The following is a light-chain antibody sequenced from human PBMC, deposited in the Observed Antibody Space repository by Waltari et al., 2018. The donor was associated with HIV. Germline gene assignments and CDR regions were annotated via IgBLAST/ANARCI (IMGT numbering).Light chain of an antibody. CDR3: SSYAGSNNGVV. CDR2: DVS. CDR1: SSDVGGYKY. Sequence: QSALTQPHSASGSPGQSVTISCTGTSSDVGGYKYVSWYQQHPGKAPKLMIYDVSTRPTGVPDLFSGSKSGNTASLTGSVLQAEDEADYYSSSYAGSNNGVVFGEETKLTVL. V-gene: IGLV2-8*01. J-gene: IGLJ2*01.